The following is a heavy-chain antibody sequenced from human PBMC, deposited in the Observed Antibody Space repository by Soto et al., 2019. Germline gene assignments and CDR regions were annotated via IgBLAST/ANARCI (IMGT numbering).Heavy chain of an antibody. J-gene: IGHJ4*02. Sequence: EVQLVESGGGLVQPGGSLRLSCAASGFTFSYYAMHWVLQAPGKGLEYVSAISSNGGSTYYANSVKGRFTISRDNSKNTLYHQMGSLRAEDMAVYYCARLNPIAAAFDYWGQGTLVTVSS. CDR2: ISSNGGST. D-gene: IGHD6-13*01. CDR1: GFTFSYYA. V-gene: IGHV3-64*01. CDR3: ARLNPIAAAFDY.